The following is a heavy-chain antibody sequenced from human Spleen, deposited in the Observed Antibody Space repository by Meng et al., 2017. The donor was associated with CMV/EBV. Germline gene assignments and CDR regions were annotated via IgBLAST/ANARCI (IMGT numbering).Heavy chain of an antibody. CDR1: SISSGGYY. V-gene: IGHV4-31*02. CDR2: IYYSGST. CDR3: ARYSYYYDSSGYSNWFDP. D-gene: IGHD3-22*01. J-gene: IGHJ5*02. Sequence: SISSGGYYWSWIRQHPGKGLEWIGYIYYSGSTYYNPSLKSRVTISVDTSKNQFSLKLSSVTAADTAVYYCARYSYYYDSSGYSNWFDPWGQGTLVTVSS.